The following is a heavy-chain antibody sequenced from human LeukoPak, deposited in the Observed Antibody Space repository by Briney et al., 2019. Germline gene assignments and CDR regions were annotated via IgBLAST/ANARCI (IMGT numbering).Heavy chain of an antibody. Sequence: SETLSLTCTVSGDSVRSHFWSWIRQPPGKGLEWIGFIYYGGNTNYNPSFKSRVTISLDTSQSQFSLRLSSVTAADTAVYYCVRLRDRSTGWPFDCWGQGTPVTVSS. CDR3: VRLRDRSTGWPFDC. J-gene: IGHJ4*02. D-gene: IGHD6-19*01. V-gene: IGHV4-59*08. CDR2: IYYGGNT. CDR1: GDSVRSHF.